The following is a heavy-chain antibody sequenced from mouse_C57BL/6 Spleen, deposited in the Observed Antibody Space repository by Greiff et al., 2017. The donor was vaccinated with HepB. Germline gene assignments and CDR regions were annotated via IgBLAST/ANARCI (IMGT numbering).Heavy chain of an antibody. Sequence: VQLQQPGAELVKPGASVKLSCKASGYTFTSYWMHWVKQRPGQGLEWIGMIHPNSGSTNYNEKFKSKATLTVDKSSSTAYMQLSSLTSEDSAVYYCAREGGSSIYYFDYWGQGTTLTVSS. V-gene: IGHV1-64*01. J-gene: IGHJ2*01. D-gene: IGHD1-1*01. CDR3: AREGGSSIYYFDY. CDR2: IHPNSGST. CDR1: GYTFTSYW.